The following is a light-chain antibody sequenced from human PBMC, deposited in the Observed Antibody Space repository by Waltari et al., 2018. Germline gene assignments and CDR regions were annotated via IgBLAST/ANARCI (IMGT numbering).Light chain of an antibody. CDR2: EVS. Sequence: QSALTQPASVDGSPGQPITIPCFGTSSDVGSYNLVYWYQQHPGKAPKLLIYEVSKPSGISHRFSGSKSGNTASLTISGLQAEDEADYYCCSHAGSRTLIFGGGTKLTVL. V-gene: IGLV2-23*02. J-gene: IGLJ2*01. CDR3: CSHAGSRTLI. CDR1: SSDVGSYNL.